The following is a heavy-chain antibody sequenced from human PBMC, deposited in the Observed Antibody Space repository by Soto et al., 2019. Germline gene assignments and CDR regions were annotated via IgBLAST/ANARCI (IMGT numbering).Heavy chain of an antibody. CDR3: TRQTRIGYSQGSVRIDP. CDR1: VSGGSITSNRFY. J-gene: IGHJ5*02. Sequence: KPSETLSLTCTVSVSGGSITSNRFYWGWIRQPPGKGLEWIGSIYSGSTYYNPSLKNRVTISEDTSRNQFSLKMNSMTAADTAVYYCTRQTRIGYSQGSVRIDPWGLGILVTVSS. CDR2: IYSGST. V-gene: IGHV4-39*01. D-gene: IGHD5-18*01.